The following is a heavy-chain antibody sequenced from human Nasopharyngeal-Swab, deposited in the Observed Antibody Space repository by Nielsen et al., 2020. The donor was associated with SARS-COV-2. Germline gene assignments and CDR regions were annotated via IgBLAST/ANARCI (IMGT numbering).Heavy chain of an antibody. CDR3: ARALHQYNWNYLYY. Sequence: GESLKISCAASGFTFSSYEVNWVRQAPGKGLEWVSYISSSGTSIYYADSVKGRFTISRDNSKNSLYLQMNSLRTEDTALYYCARALHQYNWNYLYYWGQGTLVTVSS. D-gene: IGHD1-7*01. V-gene: IGHV3-48*03. J-gene: IGHJ4*02. CDR2: ISSSGTSI. CDR1: GFTFSSYE.